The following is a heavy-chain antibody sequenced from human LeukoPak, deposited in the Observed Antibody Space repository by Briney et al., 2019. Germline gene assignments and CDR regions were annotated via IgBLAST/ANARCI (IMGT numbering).Heavy chain of an antibody. J-gene: IGHJ6*03. D-gene: IGHD3-3*01. CDR3: ARDLAVLGVVFTSYMDV. Sequence: ASVKVSCKASGYAFISHGITWVRQAPGRGLEWMGWISTYSGNTHYAQKFQGRVTLSKDTSTTTAYLELRSLGSDDTAVYYCARDLAVLGVVFTSYMDVWGKGTPVTVSS. CDR2: ISTYSGNT. CDR1: GYAFISHG. V-gene: IGHV1-18*01.